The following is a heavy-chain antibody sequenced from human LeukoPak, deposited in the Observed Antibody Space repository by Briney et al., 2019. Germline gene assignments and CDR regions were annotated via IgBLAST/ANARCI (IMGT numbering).Heavy chain of an antibody. V-gene: IGHV3-20*04. D-gene: IGHD3-9*01. Sequence: GGSLRLSCAASGFTFDDYAMSWVRQAPGRGLEWVSAINWNGGGAGYADSVKGRFTISRDNAKNSLHLQMNSLRAEDTALYYCARRYDILTGFYVYYFDYWGQGTLVTVSS. CDR1: GFTFDDYA. CDR2: INWNGGGA. J-gene: IGHJ4*02. CDR3: ARRYDILTGFYVYYFDY.